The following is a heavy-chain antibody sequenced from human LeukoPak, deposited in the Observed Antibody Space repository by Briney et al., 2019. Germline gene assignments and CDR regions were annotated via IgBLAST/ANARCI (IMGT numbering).Heavy chain of an antibody. V-gene: IGHV1-18*01. Sequence: GASVKVSCNASGYTFTSYGISWVRQAPGQGLEWMGWISAYNGNTNYAQKLQGRVTMTTDTSTSTAYMELRSLRSDDTAVYYCARVPGANYGSGSYPYYFDYWGQGTLVTVSS. J-gene: IGHJ4*02. CDR2: ISAYNGNT. D-gene: IGHD3-10*01. CDR3: ARVPGANYGSGSYPYYFDY. CDR1: GYTFTSYG.